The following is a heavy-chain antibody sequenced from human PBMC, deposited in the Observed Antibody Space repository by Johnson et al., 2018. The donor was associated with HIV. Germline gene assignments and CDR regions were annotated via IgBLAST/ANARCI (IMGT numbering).Heavy chain of an antibody. CDR3: AKDTTFSSSHAFDI. V-gene: IGHV3-20*04. CDR1: GFTFDDYG. J-gene: IGHJ3*02. CDR2: IKWSGGST. Sequence: VQLVESGGGVVRPGGSLRLSCAASGFTFDDYGMSWVRQGPGKRLEWVSGIKWSGGSTGYADSVKARFMISRDNAKNSLYLQMNSLRAEDTALYYCAKDTTFSSSHAFDIWGQGTMVTVSS. D-gene: IGHD6-6*01.